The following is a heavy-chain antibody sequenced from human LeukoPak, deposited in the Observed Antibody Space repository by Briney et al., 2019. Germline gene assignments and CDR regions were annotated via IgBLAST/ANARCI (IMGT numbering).Heavy chain of an antibody. J-gene: IGHJ3*02. V-gene: IGHV1-2*02. CDR2: INPNSGGT. CDR3: ARSITMIVVSDAFDI. D-gene: IGHD3-22*01. Sequence: SVKVSCKASGYTFTGYYMHWVRQAPGQGLEWMGWINPNSGGTNYAQKFQGRVTMTRDTSISTAYMELSRLRSDDTAVYYCARSITMIVVSDAFDIWGQGTMVTVSS. CDR1: GYTFTGYY.